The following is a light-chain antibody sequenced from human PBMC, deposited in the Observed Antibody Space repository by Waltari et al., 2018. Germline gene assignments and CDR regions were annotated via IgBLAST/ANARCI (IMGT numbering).Light chain of an antibody. CDR2: WAS. J-gene: IGKJ1*01. V-gene: IGKV4-1*01. CDR1: QTVLYSSNNKNY. Sequence: DIVMTQSPDSLAVSLGERATSHCKSSQTVLYSSNNKNYLAWSQQKPGQPPKLLIYWASTRESGVPDRFSGSGSGTDFTLTISSLQAEDVAVYYCQQYYITPPTFGQGTKVEIK. CDR3: QQYYITPPT.